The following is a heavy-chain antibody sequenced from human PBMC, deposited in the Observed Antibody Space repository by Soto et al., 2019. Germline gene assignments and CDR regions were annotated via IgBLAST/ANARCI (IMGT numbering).Heavy chain of an antibody. D-gene: IGHD3-16*02. CDR1: GFPFDNYA. CDR2: ISGSGAFT. V-gene: IGHV3-23*01. Sequence: VVSLPLSCVASGFPFDNYAMTWVRQARGQGPEWVATISGSGAFTKYRDSVEGRFTISRDNSKNTLYLQMNSLKAEDTAIYFWARLPGDSYHYLLNSEDCGQGTRVTV. J-gene: IGHJ4*02. CDR3: ARLPGDSYHYLLNSED.